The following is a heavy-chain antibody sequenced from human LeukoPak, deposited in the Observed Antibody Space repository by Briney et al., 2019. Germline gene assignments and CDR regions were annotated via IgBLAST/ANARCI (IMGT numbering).Heavy chain of an antibody. V-gene: IGHV3-11*04. CDR2: ISSTASTK. J-gene: IGHJ4*02. CDR1: EFTFSDYY. D-gene: IGHD6-6*01. Sequence: GGSLRLSCAASEFTFSDYYMSWIRQAPGKGLAWVSYISSTASTKYYADSVKGRFTISRDNAKNSLYLQMNSLRAEDTGVYYCARGLSGYSSSLGYWGQGTLVTVSS. CDR3: ARGLSGYSSSLGY.